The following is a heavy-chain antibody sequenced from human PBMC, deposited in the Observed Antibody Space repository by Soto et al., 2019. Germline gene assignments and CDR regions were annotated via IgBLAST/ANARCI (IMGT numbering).Heavy chain of an antibody. CDR3: ARARIVVVTAMPDWFDP. V-gene: IGHV1-69*13. Sequence: ASVKVSCKASGGTFSSYAISWVRQAPGQGLEWMGGIIPIFGTANYAQKFQGRVTITADESTSTAYMELGSLRSEDTAVYYCARARIVVVTAMPDWFDPWGQGTLVTVSS. CDR1: GGTFSSYA. J-gene: IGHJ5*02. D-gene: IGHD2-21*02. CDR2: IIPIFGTA.